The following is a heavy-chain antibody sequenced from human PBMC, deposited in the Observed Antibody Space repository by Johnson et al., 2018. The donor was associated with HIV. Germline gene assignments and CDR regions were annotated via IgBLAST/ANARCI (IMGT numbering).Heavy chain of an antibody. Sequence: VQLVESGGGLVQPGGSLRLSCAASGFALSNYWMNWVRQAPGKGLEWVANIKKDGSEKYYVASVKGRFTISRDNAKNSLYLQLNSLRADDTAVYFWARDLPGIYDAFDLWGQGTKVTISS. CDR1: GFALSNYW. CDR2: IKKDGSEK. V-gene: IGHV3-7*01. CDR3: ARDLPGIYDAFDL. D-gene: IGHD1-26*01. J-gene: IGHJ3*01.